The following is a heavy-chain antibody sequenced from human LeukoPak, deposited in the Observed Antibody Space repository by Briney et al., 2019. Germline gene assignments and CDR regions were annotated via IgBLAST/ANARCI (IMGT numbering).Heavy chain of an antibody. CDR2: IYYDGDS. D-gene: IGHD6-6*01. J-gene: IGHJ4*02. V-gene: IGHV4-59*01. CDR3: ATTFYSTSSRYFEY. Sequence: SETLSLTCSVSGGSLRNYYWSWIRQPPTKGLEWIGYIYYDGDSNYNPSLKSRVTISVDTYKSQFSLKLSSVTAADTAVYYCATTFYSTSSRYFEYWGQGTLVTVSS. CDR1: GGSLRNYY.